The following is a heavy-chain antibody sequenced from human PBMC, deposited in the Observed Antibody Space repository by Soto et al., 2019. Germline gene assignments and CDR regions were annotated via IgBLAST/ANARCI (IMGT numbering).Heavy chain of an antibody. CDR3: ARDEYYYASSGYYRFDQ. CDR2: ISDRGGST. CDR1: GFTLSNFA. V-gene: IGHV3-23*01. D-gene: IGHD3-22*01. J-gene: IGHJ4*02. Sequence: PXVSLLLSGAASGFTLSNFAMSWVRQAAGKGLEWVAVISDRGGSTDYAASVKGRFTISRDNSNNTVYPQMNNLRAEDTAVYYCARDEYYYASSGYYRFDQWGQGTLVTVSS.